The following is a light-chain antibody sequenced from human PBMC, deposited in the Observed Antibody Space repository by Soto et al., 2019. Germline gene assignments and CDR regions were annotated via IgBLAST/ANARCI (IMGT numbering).Light chain of an antibody. V-gene: IGLV2-8*01. Sequence: QSALTQPPSASGSPGQSVTISCTGTSSDVGAYDYVCWYQQHPGRAPKLMIYEGSKRPSGVSNRFSGSKSGDTASLTISGLQAEDEANYYCCSYAASSALWVFGGGTKLTVL. CDR3: CSYAASSALWV. J-gene: IGLJ3*02. CDR2: EGS. CDR1: SSDVGAYDY.